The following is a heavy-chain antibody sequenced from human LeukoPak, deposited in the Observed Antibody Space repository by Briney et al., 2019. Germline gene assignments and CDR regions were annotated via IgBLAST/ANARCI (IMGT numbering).Heavy chain of an antibody. V-gene: IGHV3-23*01. D-gene: IGHD6-13*01. CDR1: GFTFSNYD. Sequence: GGSLRLSCAASGFTFSNYDMGWARQAPGEGLEWVSSISGSGSSTYYADSVKGRFTISRDNPRNAQYLQMSSLRAEDTAVYYCAKAIAATGRWWIFDYWGQGTLVTVSS. J-gene: IGHJ4*02. CDR2: ISGSGSST. CDR3: AKAIAATGRWWIFDY.